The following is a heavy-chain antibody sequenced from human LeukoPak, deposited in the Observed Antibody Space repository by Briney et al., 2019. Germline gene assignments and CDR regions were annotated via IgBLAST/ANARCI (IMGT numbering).Heavy chain of an antibody. CDR1: GFTFSIYN. CDR2: ISSSSSYI. CDR3: ARLTTTVTTPFDY. D-gene: IGHD4-17*01. J-gene: IGHJ4*02. V-gene: IGHV3-21*01. Sequence: GGSLRLSCAASGFTFSIYNMNGVRQAPGKGLEWVSSISSSSSYIYYADSVKGRFTISRDNAKNSLYLQMNSLRAEDTAVYYCARLTTTVTTPFDYWGQGTLVTVSS.